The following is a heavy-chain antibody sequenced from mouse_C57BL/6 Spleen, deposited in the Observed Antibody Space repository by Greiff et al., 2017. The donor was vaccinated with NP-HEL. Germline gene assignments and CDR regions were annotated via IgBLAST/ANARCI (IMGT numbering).Heavy chain of an antibody. CDR3: ARLLGGYFDV. V-gene: IGHV5-9*01. J-gene: IGHJ1*03. D-gene: IGHD3-1*01. CDR2: ISGGGGNT. Sequence: EVQVVESGGGLVKPGGSLKLSCAASGFTFSSYTMSWVRQTPEKRLEWVATISGGGGNTYYPDSVKGRFTISRDNAKNTLYLQMSSLRSEDTALYYCARLLGGYFDVWGTGTTVTVSS. CDR1: GFTFSSYT.